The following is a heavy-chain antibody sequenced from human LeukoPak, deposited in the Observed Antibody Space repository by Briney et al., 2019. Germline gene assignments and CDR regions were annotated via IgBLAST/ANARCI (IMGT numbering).Heavy chain of an antibody. CDR1: GFTFSSYG. CDR3: AKDRDYGDYRLSFDY. CDR2: ISYDGSNK. V-gene: IGHV3-30*18. J-gene: IGHJ4*02. Sequence: GGSLRLSCAASGFTFSSYGMHWVRQAPGKGLEWVAVISYDGSNKYYADSVKGRFTISSDNSKKTLYLQMNSLRAEDTAVYYCAKDRDYGDYRLSFDYWGQGTLVTVSS. D-gene: IGHD4-17*01.